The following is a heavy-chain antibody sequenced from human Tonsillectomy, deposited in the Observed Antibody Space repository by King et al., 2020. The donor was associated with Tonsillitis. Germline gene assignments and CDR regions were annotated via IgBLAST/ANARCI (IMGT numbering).Heavy chain of an antibody. CDR2: INPNGGGT. CDR1: GYTFIGYY. D-gene: IGHD2-15*01. J-gene: IGHJ5*02. V-gene: IGHV1-2*02. CDR3: AGDSSRGVDP. Sequence: QLVQSGAEVKKPGASVKVSCKASGYTFIGYYMHWVRQAPGQGLEWLGWINPNGGGTNYAQKFQGRVTMTSDTSISTAYMELSRLRSDDTAVYYCAGDSSRGVDPWGQGTLVTVSS.